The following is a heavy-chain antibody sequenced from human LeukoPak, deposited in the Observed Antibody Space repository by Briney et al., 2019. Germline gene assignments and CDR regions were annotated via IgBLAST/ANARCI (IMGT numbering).Heavy chain of an antibody. Sequence: SETLSPTCTVSGGSISSYYWSWIRQPPGKGLEWIGYIYYSGSTNYNPSLKSRVTISVDTSKNQFSLKLSSVTAADTAVYYCARAPDDYGDYVGYWYFDLWGRGTLVTVSS. J-gene: IGHJ2*01. CDR2: IYYSGST. D-gene: IGHD4-17*01. V-gene: IGHV4-59*01. CDR3: ARAPDDYGDYVGYWYFDL. CDR1: GGSISSYY.